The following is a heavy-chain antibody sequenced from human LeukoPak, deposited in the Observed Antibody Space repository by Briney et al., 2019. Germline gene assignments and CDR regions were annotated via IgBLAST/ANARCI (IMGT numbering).Heavy chain of an antibody. CDR3: ARVPGWYFDL. Sequence: PSQTLSLTCTVSGGSISSGSYYWSWIRQPAGKGLEWIGRIYTSGSTNYNPSLKSRVTMSVDTSKNQFSLKLSSVTAADTAVYYCARVPGWYFDLWGRGTLVTVSS. CDR2: IYTSGST. J-gene: IGHJ2*01. CDR1: GGSISSGSYY. V-gene: IGHV4-61*02.